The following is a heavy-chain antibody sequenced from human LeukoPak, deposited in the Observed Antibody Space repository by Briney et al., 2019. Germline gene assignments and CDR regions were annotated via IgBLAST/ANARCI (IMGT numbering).Heavy chain of an antibody. J-gene: IGHJ6*02. Sequence: ASVKVSCKASGYTFTSYYMHWVRQAPGQGLEWMGIINPSGGSTSYAQTVQGRVTMTRDTSTSTVYMELSSLRYEDTAVYYCARAITMVRGVPRTYYYCGMDVWGQGTPVTVSS. D-gene: IGHD3-10*01. V-gene: IGHV1-46*01. CDR3: ARAITMVRGVPRTYYYCGMDV. CDR1: GYTFTSYY. CDR2: INPSGGST.